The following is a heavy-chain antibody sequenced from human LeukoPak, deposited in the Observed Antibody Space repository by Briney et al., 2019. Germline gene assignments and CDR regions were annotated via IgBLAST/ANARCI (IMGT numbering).Heavy chain of an antibody. Sequence: PSETLSHTCTVSGGSISSSSYYWGWIRQPPGKGLEWIGSIYYSGSTYYNPSLKSRVTISVDTSKNQFSLKLSSVTAADTAVYYCARLGIAVAGSFDYWGQGTLVPVSS. V-gene: IGHV4-39*01. CDR2: IYYSGST. J-gene: IGHJ4*02. D-gene: IGHD6-19*01. CDR1: GGSISSSSYY. CDR3: ARLGIAVAGSFDY.